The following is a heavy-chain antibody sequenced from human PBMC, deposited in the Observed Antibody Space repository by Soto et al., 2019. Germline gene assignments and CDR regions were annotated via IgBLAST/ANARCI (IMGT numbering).Heavy chain of an antibody. J-gene: IGHJ4*02. D-gene: IGHD1-26*01. V-gene: IGHV1-18*04. Sequence: QVHLVQSGAVVENPGASVKVSCKASGYTFTNFGINWVRQAPGHGLEWMGWITPYNGNANYPQKHQDRLTITTDTSTNTAYLELRSLRSDDTAVYFCARARMFSGAHHDYGGQGTRVTVSS. CDR3: ARARMFSGAHHDY. CDR2: ITPYNGNA. CDR1: GYTFTNFG.